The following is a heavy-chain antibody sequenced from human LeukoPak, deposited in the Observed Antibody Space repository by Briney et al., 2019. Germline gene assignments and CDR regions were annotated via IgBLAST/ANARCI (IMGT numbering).Heavy chain of an antibody. CDR1: GFTFSSYG. J-gene: IGHJ3*02. V-gene: IGHV3-33*01. CDR2: IWYDGSNK. CDR3: ARSYSSGSYDAFDI. D-gene: IGHD6-25*01. Sequence: PGGSLRLSCAASGFTFSSYGMHWVRQAPGKGLEWVALIWYDGSNKYYADSVKGRFTISRDNSKNTLYLQMNSLRAEDTAVYYCARSYSSGSYDAFDIWGQGTMVTVSS.